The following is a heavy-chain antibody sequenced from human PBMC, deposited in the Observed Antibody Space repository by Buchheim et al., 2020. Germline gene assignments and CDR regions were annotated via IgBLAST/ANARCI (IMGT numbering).Heavy chain of an antibody. CDR1: GFTFSDCW. J-gene: IGHJ4*02. CDR3: ATEPGSTSSGDY. Sequence: VQLVESGGGLVQPGGSLRLSCADSGFTFSDCWMSWVRQTPGKGLEWVANINQDGSQRNYLGSVRGRFTISRDNAKNLLFLQMNGLRAEDTAVYYCATEPGSTSSGDYWGQGTL. D-gene: IGHD6-6*01. V-gene: IGHV3-7*01. CDR2: INQDGSQR.